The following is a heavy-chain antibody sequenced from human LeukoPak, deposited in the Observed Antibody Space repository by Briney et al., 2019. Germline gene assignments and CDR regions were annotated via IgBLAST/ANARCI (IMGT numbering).Heavy chain of an antibody. CDR1: GGSISGYY. CDR2: IFYSGST. CDR3: ARHVAGLLVMRRYYFDY. Sequence: PSETLSLTCTVSGGSISGYYWSWIRQPPGKGLEWIGYIFYSGSTNYNPSLKSRVTISVDTSKNQFSLKLSSVTAADTAVYYCARHVAGLLVMRRYYFDYWGQGTLVTVSS. V-gene: IGHV4-59*08. D-gene: IGHD3-16*01. J-gene: IGHJ4*02.